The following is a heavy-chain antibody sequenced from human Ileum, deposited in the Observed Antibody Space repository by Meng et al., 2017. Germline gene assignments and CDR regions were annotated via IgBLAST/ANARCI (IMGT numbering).Heavy chain of an antibody. CDR2: FYYPALA. CDR3: ASRYSSSPGWFDP. D-gene: IGHD6-6*01. V-gene: IGHV4-39*02. CDR1: VGSISGSTYY. J-gene: IGHJ5*02. Sequence: QLQLQESGPGLVKPSETLSLTCTLSVGSISGSTYYWVWIRQPPGKGLEWIGSFYYPALASYNPSLKSRVTISADTSRNNFSLRLTSVTAADTAVYYCASRYSSSPGWFDPCGQGTLVTVSS.